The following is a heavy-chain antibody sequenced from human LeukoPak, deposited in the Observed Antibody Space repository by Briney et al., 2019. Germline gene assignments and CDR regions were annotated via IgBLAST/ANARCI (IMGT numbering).Heavy chain of an antibody. J-gene: IGHJ4*02. Sequence: GGSLRLSCAASGFTFRSHWMNWVRQAPGKGLEWVANIKHGGSEKYYVDSVKGRFTISRDNAKNSLYLQMNSLRAEDTAVYYCARGDENYYGSGSQDYWGQGTLVTASS. CDR1: GFTFRSHW. V-gene: IGHV3-7*01. D-gene: IGHD3-10*01. CDR3: ARGDENYYGSGSQDY. CDR2: IKHGGSEK.